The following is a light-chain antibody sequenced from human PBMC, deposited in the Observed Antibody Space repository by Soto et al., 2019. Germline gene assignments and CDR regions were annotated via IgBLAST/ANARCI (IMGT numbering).Light chain of an antibody. CDR3: QKYNTAPFT. J-gene: IGKJ3*01. CDR2: GAS. Sequence: DIQVTQSPSSLSASVGDTVTITCRASQGISTFLAWCQQKPGKVPKLLISGASTLRSGVPSRFSGSGSGTDFTLTINSLQPEDVATYYWQKYNTAPFTFGPGTTVDI. V-gene: IGKV1-27*01. CDR1: QGISTF.